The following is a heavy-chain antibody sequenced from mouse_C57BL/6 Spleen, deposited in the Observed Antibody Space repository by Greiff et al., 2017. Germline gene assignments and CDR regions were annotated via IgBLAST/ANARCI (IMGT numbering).Heavy chain of an antibody. CDR3: ARLGLLRYYAMDY. V-gene: IGHV5-17*01. J-gene: IGHJ4*01. Sequence: EVQVVESGGGLVKPGGSLKLSCAASGFTFSDYGMHWVRQAPEKGLEWVAYISSGSSTIYYADTVKGRFTISRDNAKNTLFLQMTSLRSEDTAMYYCARLGLLRYYAMDYWGQGTSVTVSS. CDR2: ISSGSSTI. D-gene: IGHD1-1*01. CDR1: GFTFSDYG.